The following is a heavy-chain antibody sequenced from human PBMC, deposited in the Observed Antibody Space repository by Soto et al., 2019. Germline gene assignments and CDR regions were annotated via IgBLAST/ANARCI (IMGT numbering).Heavy chain of an antibody. D-gene: IGHD2-2*01. CDR1: GSHFSRYY. J-gene: IGHJ4*02. V-gene: IGHV1-46*03. Sequence: QAQLVQSGAEVRKPGASVKVSCKTSGSHFSRYYSHWVRQAPGKGLEWMGIINPTGGRATYAPKFQGRVTTERDTTTSCVDLEVPGLRSDNTTIYACSRDRCSSTSCYPVYWGQGTLVTVSS. CDR2: INPTGGRA. CDR3: SRDRCSSTSCYPVY.